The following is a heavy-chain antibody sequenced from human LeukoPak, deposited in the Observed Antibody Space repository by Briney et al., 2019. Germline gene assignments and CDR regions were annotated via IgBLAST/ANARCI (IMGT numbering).Heavy chain of an antibody. CDR3: AKDMGYNSGWTRIDY. CDR1: GFTFSSYG. V-gene: IGHV3-30*02. CDR2: IRYDGSNQ. Sequence: GGSLRLSCAASGFTFSSYGMYWVRQTPGKGLEWVAFIRYDGSNQYYADSVKGRFTISTDNSKNTLSLQMNSLKTEDTAVYYCAKDMGYNSGWTRIDYWGQGTLVTVSS. J-gene: IGHJ4*02. D-gene: IGHD6-19*01.